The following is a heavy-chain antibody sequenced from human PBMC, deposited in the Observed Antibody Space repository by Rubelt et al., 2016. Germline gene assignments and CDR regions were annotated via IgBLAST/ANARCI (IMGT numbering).Heavy chain of an antibody. J-gene: IGHJ3*02. CDR2: IYYSGST. Sequence: QLQLQESGPGLVKPSETLSLTCTVSGGSISSSSYYWGWIRQPPGKGLEWIGSIYYSGSTYYNPSLKSRVTISVDTSKNQFALKLSSVTAADTAVYYCARRNLIVVVGAVDIWGQGTMVTVSS. CDR3: ARRNLIVVVGAVDI. D-gene: IGHD3-22*01. CDR1: GGSISSSSYY. V-gene: IGHV4-39*07.